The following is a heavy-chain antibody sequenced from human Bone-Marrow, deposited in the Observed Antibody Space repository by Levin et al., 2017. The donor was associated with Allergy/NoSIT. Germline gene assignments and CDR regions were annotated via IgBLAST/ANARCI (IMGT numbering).Heavy chain of an antibody. J-gene: IGHJ5*02. CDR1: GFTFSDYY. Sequence: PGGSLRLSCAASGFTFSDYYMSWIRQAPGKGLEWVSYISSSGSTIYYADSVKGRFTISRDNAKNSLYLQMNSLRAEDTAVYYCARGPAGVLRFLEWPAVPSEGWFDPWGQGTLVTVSS. V-gene: IGHV3-11*01. CDR3: ARGPAGVLRFLEWPAVPSEGWFDP. D-gene: IGHD3-3*01. CDR2: ISSSGSTI.